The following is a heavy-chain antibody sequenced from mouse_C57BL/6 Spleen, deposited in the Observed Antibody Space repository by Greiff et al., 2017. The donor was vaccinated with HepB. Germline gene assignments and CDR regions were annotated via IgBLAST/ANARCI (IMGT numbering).Heavy chain of an antibody. CDR2: IYPRSGNT. D-gene: IGHD1-1*01. J-gene: IGHJ2*01. CDR3: ARGDYGSSYLDY. V-gene: IGHV1-81*01. CDR1: GYTFTSYG. Sequence: VQLQQSGAELARPGASVKLSCKASGYTFTSYGISWVKQRTGQGLEWIGEIYPRSGNTYYNEKFKGKATLTADKYSSTAYMELRSLTSEDSAVYFCARGDYGSSYLDYWGQGTTLTVSS.